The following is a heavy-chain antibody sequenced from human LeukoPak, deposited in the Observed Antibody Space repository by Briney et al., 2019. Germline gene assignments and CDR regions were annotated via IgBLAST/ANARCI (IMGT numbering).Heavy chain of an antibody. J-gene: IGHJ4*02. CDR2: MKQDGSEE. Sequence: GGSLRLSYAASGFSFSSSWMNWVRQAPGKGLEWVASMKQDGSEEYYVDSVKGRFTISRDNAKNSLYLQMNSLRAEDTAVYYCARDRGYSSLDYWGQGTLVTVSS. CDR3: ARDRGYSSLDY. D-gene: IGHD6-13*01. V-gene: IGHV3-7*01. CDR1: GFSFSSSW.